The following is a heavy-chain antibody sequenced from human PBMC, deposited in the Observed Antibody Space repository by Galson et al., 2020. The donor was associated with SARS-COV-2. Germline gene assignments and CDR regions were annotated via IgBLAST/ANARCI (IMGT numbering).Heavy chain of an antibody. D-gene: IGHD2-8*02. CDR1: GGTFSGYY. CDR3: ARGRYPRADGIVLWMYRIASSGVFVS. CDR2: INDGGRT. Sequence: PSEPLSLTCAVYGGTFSGYYWNWIRQSPGKGLEWIGEINDGGRTNYNPSLESRVGISVDTSKKQFSLKLSSVTAADTAVYHCARGRYPRADGIVLWMYRIASSGVFVSWCQGTRVTVSS. J-gene: IGHJ4*02. V-gene: IGHV4-34*01.